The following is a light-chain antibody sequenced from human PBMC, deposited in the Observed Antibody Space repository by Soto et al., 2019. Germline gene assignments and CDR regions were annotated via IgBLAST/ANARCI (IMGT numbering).Light chain of an antibody. V-gene: IGKV3-20*01. J-gene: IGKJ5*01. CDR3: QQSGTSPIT. CDR1: QIVSSSY. CDR2: GAS. Sequence: IVLARATGSMSLSPGERATLSFISSQIVSSSYIAWYQQKPGQAPRLLIYGASSRATGIPDRFSGSGSGTDFTLTLRRLEPDDFAVYYCQQSGTSPITFCQGALMEIK.